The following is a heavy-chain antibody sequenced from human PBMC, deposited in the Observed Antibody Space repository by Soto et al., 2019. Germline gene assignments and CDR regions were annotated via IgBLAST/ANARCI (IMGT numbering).Heavy chain of an antibody. Sequence: QLVESGGGLVKPGGSLRLSCSASGFSLTDYYMSWFRQAPGKGLEWLSYVDGTSSFTDYADSVNGRFTISRDNAKKSLYLQMNSLRPEDTARYHCGRAARPLYNNNWFDLWGQGTLVTVSS. D-gene: IGHD6-6*01. CDR2: VDGTSSFT. CDR1: GFSLTDYY. V-gene: IGHV3-11*06. CDR3: GRAARPLYNNNWFDL. J-gene: IGHJ5*01.